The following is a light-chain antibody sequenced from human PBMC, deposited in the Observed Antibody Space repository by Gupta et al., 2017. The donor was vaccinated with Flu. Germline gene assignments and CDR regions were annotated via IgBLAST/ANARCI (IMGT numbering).Light chain of an antibody. J-gene: IGKJ1*01. V-gene: IGKV1-39*01. CDR3: QETSSSSWT. CDR1: QSISDW. Sequence: PSSLSASVGDRVTITWRASQSISDWLNWYQQKPGKAPKLLIYAASSLQSGVPSRFSGSGSGTEFTLTISSLQPEDFATYYCQETSSSSWTFGQGTKVEIK. CDR2: AAS.